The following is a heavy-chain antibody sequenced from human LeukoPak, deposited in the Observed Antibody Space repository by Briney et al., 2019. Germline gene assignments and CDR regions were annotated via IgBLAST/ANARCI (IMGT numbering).Heavy chain of an antibody. V-gene: IGHV3-23*01. J-gene: IGHJ4*02. CDR2: ISGSGGST. Sequence: GGSLRLSCAASGFAFSSYAMSWVRQAPGKGLEWVSAISGSGGSTYYADSVKGRFTISRDNSKDTLYLQMNSLRAEDTAVYYCAKDPSIAAAGRIWGQGTLVTVSS. D-gene: IGHD6-13*01. CDR3: AKDPSIAAAGRI. CDR1: GFAFSSYA.